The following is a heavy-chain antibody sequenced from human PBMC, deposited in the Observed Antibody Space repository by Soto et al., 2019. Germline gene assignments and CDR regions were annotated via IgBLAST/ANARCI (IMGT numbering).Heavy chain of an antibody. CDR2: ISPSGGST. CDR1: GGTFSIYA. CDR3: ARVSSGWYPNWFDP. V-gene: IGHV1-46*03. Sequence: ASVKVSCKTSGGTFSIYAISWVRQAPGQGLEWMGIISPSGGSTSYAQKFQGRVTMTRDTSTSTVYMELSSLRSEDTAVYYCARVSSGWYPNWFDPWGQGTLVTVSS. D-gene: IGHD6-19*01. J-gene: IGHJ5*02.